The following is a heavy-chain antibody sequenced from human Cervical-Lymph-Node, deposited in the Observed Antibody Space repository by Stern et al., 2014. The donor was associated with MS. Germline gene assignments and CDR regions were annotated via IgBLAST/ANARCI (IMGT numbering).Heavy chain of an antibody. CDR3: ARVGGQWLSLIDP. J-gene: IGHJ5*02. D-gene: IGHD6-19*01. CDR2: IYYSGST. CDR1: GGSISSYY. Sequence: QVQLQESGPGLVKPSETLSLTCTVSGGSISSYYWSWIRQPPGKGLEWIGYIYYSGSTNYTPSLKSRFPISVDTSKNQFSLKLSSVTAADTAVYYCARVGGQWLSLIDPWGQGTLVTVSS. V-gene: IGHV4-59*01.